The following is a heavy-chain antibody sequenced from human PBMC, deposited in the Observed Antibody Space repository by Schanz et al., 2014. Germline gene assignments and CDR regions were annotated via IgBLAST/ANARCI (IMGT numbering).Heavy chain of an antibody. J-gene: IGHJ6*02. CDR2: IWYDENNK. CDR1: GFTFSSYS. CDR3: AKARRKSNCSGGRCFHYSYYGMDV. V-gene: IGHV3-33*06. Sequence: VQLVESGGGLVKPGGSLRLSCAASGFTFSSYSMNWVRQAPGKGLEWVAVIWYDENNKYYADSVKGRFTMSRDNSKNTLYLQMNSLRAEDTAVYYCAKARRKSNCSGGRCFHYSYYGMDVWGQGTTVTVSS. D-gene: IGHD2-15*01.